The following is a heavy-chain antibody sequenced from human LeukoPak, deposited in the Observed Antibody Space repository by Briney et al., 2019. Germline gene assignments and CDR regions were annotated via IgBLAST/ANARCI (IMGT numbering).Heavy chain of an antibody. D-gene: IGHD2/OR15-2a*01. Sequence: TWVRQAPGKGLEWIGYIYYSGSTYYNPSLKSRVTISVDTSKNQFSLKLSSVTAADTAVYYCARENLVRTFDYWGQGTLVTVSS. CDR3: ARENLVRTFDY. J-gene: IGHJ4*02. CDR2: IYYSGST. V-gene: IGHV4-31*02.